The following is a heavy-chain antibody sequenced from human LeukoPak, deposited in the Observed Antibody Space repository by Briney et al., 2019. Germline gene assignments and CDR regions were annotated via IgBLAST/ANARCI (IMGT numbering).Heavy chain of an antibody. CDR1: GGSISNTHYF. CDR2: INHSGST. J-gene: IGHJ4*02. D-gene: IGHD6-13*01. Sequence: SETLSLTCTVSGGSISNTHYFWGWIRQPPGKGLEWIGEINHSGSTNYNPSLKSRVTISVDTSKNQFSLKLSSVTAADTAVYYCARVRAAAAASRGGRFIRYFDYWGQGTLVTVSS. V-gene: IGHV4-39*07. CDR3: ARVRAAAAASRGGRFIRYFDY.